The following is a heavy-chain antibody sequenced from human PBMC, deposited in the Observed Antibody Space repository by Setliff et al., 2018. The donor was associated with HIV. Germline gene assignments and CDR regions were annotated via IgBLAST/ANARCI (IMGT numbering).Heavy chain of an antibody. CDR2: IIHSGGT. CDR1: GGSFSGYY. Sequence: SETLSLTCAVYGGSFSGYYWSWIRQPPGKGLEWIGEIIHSGGTNYNRSLKSRITISVDTSKNQFSLNLSSVTAADTAVYYCARGGLGVVGAIDYWSQGTLVTVSS. J-gene: IGHJ4*02. V-gene: IGHV4-34*01. D-gene: IGHD2-15*01. CDR3: ARGGLGVVGAIDY.